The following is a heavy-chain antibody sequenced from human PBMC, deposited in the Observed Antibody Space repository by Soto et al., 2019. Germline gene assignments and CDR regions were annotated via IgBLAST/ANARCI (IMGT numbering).Heavy chain of an antibody. D-gene: IGHD3-22*01. CDR1: GGTFSSYA. CDR2: IIPIFGTA. Sequence: QVQLVQSGAEVKKPGSSVKVSCKASGGTFSSYAISWVRQAPGQGLEWMGGIIPIFGTANYAQKFQGRVTITADESTITAYMELSSLRSEDTAVYYCAIWGYYDSSPRPPKPDYWGQGTLVTVSS. V-gene: IGHV1-69*01. CDR3: AIWGYYDSSPRPPKPDY. J-gene: IGHJ4*02.